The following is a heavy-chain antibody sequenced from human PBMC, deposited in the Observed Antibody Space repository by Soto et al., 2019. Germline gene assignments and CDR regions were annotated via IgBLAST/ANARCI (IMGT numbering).Heavy chain of an antibody. CDR2: ISGSGGST. D-gene: IGHD3-3*01. CDR3: AKSSGYDFWSGYYFDYFDY. CDR1: GFTFSSYA. V-gene: IGHV3-23*01. Sequence: EVQLLESGGGLVQPGGSLRLSCAASGFTFSSYAMSWVRQAPGKGLEWVSAISGSGGSTYYADSVKGRFTISRDNSKNTLYLQMNSLRAEDMAVYYCAKSSGYDFWSGYYFDYFDYWGQGTLVTVSS. J-gene: IGHJ4*02.